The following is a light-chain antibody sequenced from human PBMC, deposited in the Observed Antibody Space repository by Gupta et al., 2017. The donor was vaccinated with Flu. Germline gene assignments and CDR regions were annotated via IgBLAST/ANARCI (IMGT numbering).Light chain of an antibody. J-gene: IGKJ4*01. Sequence: PSTVAASVGDRVSITCRASQHIGSWLAWYQVKPGKAPKLLIYAASTLESGVPSRFSGSGYGADFTLTISSLQPEDFAPYFCRQANSFPLTFGGGTKVEMK. CDR3: RQANSFPLT. CDR1: QHIGSW. V-gene: IGKV1-12*01. CDR2: AAS.